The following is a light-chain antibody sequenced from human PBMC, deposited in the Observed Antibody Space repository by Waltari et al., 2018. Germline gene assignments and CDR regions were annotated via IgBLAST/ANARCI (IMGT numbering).Light chain of an antibody. CDR1: QSIGSW. CDR3: QQYNTFPLT. V-gene: IGKV1-5*03. CDR2: KAS. Sequence: DIQMTQSPSTLSASVGDRVTIPCRASQSIGSWLAWYQQKPGKAPKLLIYKASSLESGVPSRFSGTESGTEFTLTITSLQPDDFATYYCQQYNTFPLTFGGGTKVDI. J-gene: IGKJ4*01.